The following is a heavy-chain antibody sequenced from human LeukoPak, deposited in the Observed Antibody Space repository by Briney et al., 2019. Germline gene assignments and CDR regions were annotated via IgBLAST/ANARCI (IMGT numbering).Heavy chain of an antibody. CDR1: GGSISSSTSY. CDR3: ARDSVTGTTRIDY. V-gene: IGHV4-61*02. J-gene: IGHJ4*02. D-gene: IGHD1-7*01. Sequence: SQTLSLTCTVSGGSISSSTSYWRWIRQPAGKGLEWIGRIYTSGRTDYNPSLKSRVTISINTSKNQFSLDLTSVTAADTAVYYCARDSVTGTTRIDYGGQGTLVTVSS. CDR2: IYTSGRT.